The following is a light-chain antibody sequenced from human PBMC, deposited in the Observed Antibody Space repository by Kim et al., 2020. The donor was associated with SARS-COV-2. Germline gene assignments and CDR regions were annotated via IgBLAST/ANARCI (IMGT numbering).Light chain of an antibody. Sequence: GQSITSSCTGTRSEVGGYNYVYWDQQHPGKAPKLVIYDVTKRPSGVPDRFAGSKSGNTASLTISGLQAEDEADYYCCSYAGTYTYVFGTGTKVTVL. CDR3: CSYAGTYTYV. V-gene: IGLV2-11*01. CDR1: RSEVGGYNY. CDR2: DVT. J-gene: IGLJ1*01.